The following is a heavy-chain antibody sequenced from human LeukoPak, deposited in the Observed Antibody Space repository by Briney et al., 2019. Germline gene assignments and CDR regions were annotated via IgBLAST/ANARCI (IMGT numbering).Heavy chain of an antibody. Sequence: SETLSLTCTVSGGSISSGDYSWSWIRQPPGKGLEWIGYIYYSGSTNYNPSLKSRVTISVDTSKNQFSLKLSSVTAADTAVYYCARLGSGSGYYYDYWGQGTLVTVSS. J-gene: IGHJ4*02. D-gene: IGHD3-22*01. V-gene: IGHV4-30-4*01. CDR1: GGSISSGDYS. CDR2: IYYSGST. CDR3: ARLGSGSGYYYDY.